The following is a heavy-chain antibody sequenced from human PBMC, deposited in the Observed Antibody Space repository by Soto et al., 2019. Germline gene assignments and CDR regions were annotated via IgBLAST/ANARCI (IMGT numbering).Heavy chain of an antibody. CDR1: GFTFSSYA. D-gene: IGHD6-19*01. CDR2: ISYDGSNK. Sequence: QVQLVESGGGVVQPGRSLRLSCAASGFTFSSYAMHWVRQAPGKGLEWVAVISYDGSNKYYADSVKGRFTISRDNSKTTLYLQMNSLRAEDTAVYYCARYPVGQWLEISSFDYWGQGTLVTVSS. J-gene: IGHJ4*02. CDR3: ARYPVGQWLEISSFDY. V-gene: IGHV3-30-3*01.